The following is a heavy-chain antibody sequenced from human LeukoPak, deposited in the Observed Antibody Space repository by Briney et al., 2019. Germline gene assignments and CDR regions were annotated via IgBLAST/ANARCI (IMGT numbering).Heavy chain of an antibody. CDR2: ISSSSSTM. CDR3: ASAQPWSGYYDFDY. Sequence: GGSLRLSCAASGFTFSSYSMNWVRQAPGKGLEWVSYISSSSSTMYYADSVKGRFTISRDNAKNSLYLQMNSLRAEDTAVYYCASAQPWSGYYDFDYWGQGTLVTVSS. CDR1: GFTFSSYS. J-gene: IGHJ4*02. V-gene: IGHV3-48*04. D-gene: IGHD3-3*01.